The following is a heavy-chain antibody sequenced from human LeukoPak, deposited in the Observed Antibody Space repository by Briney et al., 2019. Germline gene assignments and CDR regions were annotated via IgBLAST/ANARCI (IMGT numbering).Heavy chain of an antibody. V-gene: IGHV4-59*01. CDR3: ARSPRFDFWSGQGHYPFDY. CDR2: IYYSGST. D-gene: IGHD3-3*01. CDR1: GGSISSYY. Sequence: SETLSLTCTVSGGSISSYYWSWIRQPPGKGLEWIGYIYYSGSTNYNPSLKSRVTISVDTSKNQFSLKLSSVTAADTAVYYCARSPRFDFWSGQGHYPFDYRGQGTLVTVSS. J-gene: IGHJ4*02.